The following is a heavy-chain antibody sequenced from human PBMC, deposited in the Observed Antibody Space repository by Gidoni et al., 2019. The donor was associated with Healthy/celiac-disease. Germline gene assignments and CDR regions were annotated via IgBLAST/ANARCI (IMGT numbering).Heavy chain of an antibody. D-gene: IGHD2-2*01. V-gene: IGHV3-48*02. CDR3: AREARYCSSTSCYRREFDP. CDR2: ISSSSSTI. J-gene: IGHJ5*02. CDR1: GFTFRSYS. Sequence: ELQLVESGGGLVQPGGSLRLSCAASGFTFRSYSMNWVRQAPGKGLEWVSYISSSSSTIYYADSVKGRFTISRDNAKNSLYLQMNSLRDEDTAVYYCAREARYCSSTSCYRREFDPWGQGTLVTVSS.